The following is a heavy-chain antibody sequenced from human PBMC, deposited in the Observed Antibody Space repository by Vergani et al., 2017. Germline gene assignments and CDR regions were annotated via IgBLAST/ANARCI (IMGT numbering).Heavy chain of an antibody. CDR3: AGVYHPFAGSTPVDYYYGMDV. CDR2: IIPIFGTA. J-gene: IGHJ6*02. D-gene: IGHD2-2*01. CDR1: GGTFSSYA. Sequence: QVQLVQSGAEVKKPGSSVKVSCKASGGTFSSYAISWVRQAPGQGLEWMGRIIPIFGTANYAQKFQGRVTITADESTSTAYMELSSLRSEDTAVYYCAGVYHPFAGSTPVDYYYGMDVWGQGTTVTVSS. V-gene: IGHV1-69*13.